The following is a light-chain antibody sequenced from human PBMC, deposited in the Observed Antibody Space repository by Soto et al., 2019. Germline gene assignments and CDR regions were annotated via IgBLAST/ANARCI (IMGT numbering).Light chain of an antibody. CDR3: QKYNSAPLT. Sequence: DIQMTQSPSSLSASVGDRVTINCRASLPISNYLALYQQKPGKIPNRLIYAESTLQAGVPSRFSGSGSGTDFTLPIIRLQPEDVAAYYCQKYNSAPLTFGGGTKVEIK. V-gene: IGKV1-27*01. J-gene: IGKJ4*01. CDR1: LPISNY. CDR2: AES.